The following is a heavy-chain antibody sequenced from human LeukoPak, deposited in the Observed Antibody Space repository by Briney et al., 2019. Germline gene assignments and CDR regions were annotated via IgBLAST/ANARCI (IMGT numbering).Heavy chain of an antibody. V-gene: IGHV3-33*01. D-gene: IGHD6-13*01. CDR1: GFTFSSYG. CDR3: ARDEWAAAGTVY. Sequence: GGSLRLSCAASGFTFSSYGMHWVRQAPGKGLEWVAVIWYDGSNKYYADSVKGRFTISRDNSKNTLYLQMNSPRAEDTAVYYCARDEWAAAGTVYWGQGTLVTVSS. CDR2: IWYDGSNK. J-gene: IGHJ4*02.